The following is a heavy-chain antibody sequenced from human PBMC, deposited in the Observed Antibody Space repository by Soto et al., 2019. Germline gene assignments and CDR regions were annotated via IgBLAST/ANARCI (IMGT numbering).Heavy chain of an antibody. V-gene: IGHV4-38-2*01. CDR2: SHQSGIT. J-gene: IGHJ4*02. D-gene: IGHD6-19*01. CDR3: VRTVAVAGTSVPDYFDH. Sequence: SETLSLTCAVSGYAISNGYYWGWVRQPPGKGLEWIGDSHQSGITHHSPSLKGRVITSMLASKNQFSLDLITVTAADTAVYYFVRTVAVAGTSVPDYFDHWGQGIQVTVSS. CDR1: GYAISNGYY.